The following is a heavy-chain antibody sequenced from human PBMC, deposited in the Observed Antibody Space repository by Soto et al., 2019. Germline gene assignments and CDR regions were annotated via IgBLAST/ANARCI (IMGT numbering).Heavy chain of an antibody. Sequence: ASVKVSCKASGYTFTSYGISWVRQAPGQGLEWMGWVSPNNGNTDYAQKFQGRVTMTRNTSITTAYMELSSLRSEDTAVYYCARVPFVNFGDSVPFDYWGQGTLVTVSS. CDR1: GYTFTSYG. V-gene: IGHV1-8*02. CDR2: VSPNNGNT. J-gene: IGHJ4*02. CDR3: ARVPFVNFGDSVPFDY. D-gene: IGHD4-17*01.